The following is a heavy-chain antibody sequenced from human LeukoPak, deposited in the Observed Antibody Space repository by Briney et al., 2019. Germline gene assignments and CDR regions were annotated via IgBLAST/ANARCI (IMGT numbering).Heavy chain of an antibody. Sequence: GGSLRLSCAASGFTFSSYSMNWVRQAPGKGLEWVSYISSSSSTIYYADSVKGRFTISRDNAKNSLYLQMNSLRAEDTAVYYCARGFDSVLYYYMDVWGKGTTVTVSS. CDR1: GFTFSSYS. V-gene: IGHV3-48*01. D-gene: IGHD3-9*01. CDR2: ISSSSSTI. J-gene: IGHJ6*03. CDR3: ARGFDSVLYYYMDV.